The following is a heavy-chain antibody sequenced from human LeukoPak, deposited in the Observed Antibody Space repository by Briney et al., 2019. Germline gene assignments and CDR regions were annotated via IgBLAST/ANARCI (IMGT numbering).Heavy chain of an antibody. D-gene: IGHD6-13*01. J-gene: IGHJ4*02. CDR3: ARDSYSSSSGSGDY. Sequence: PGGSLRLSCAASGFTFSSYGMHWVRQAPGKGLEWVAVIWYDGRNKHYADSVKGRFTISRDNARNTLFLQMNSLRAEDTAVYYCARDSYSSSSGSGDYWGQGTLVTVSS. V-gene: IGHV3-33*01. CDR2: IWYDGRNK. CDR1: GFTFSSYG.